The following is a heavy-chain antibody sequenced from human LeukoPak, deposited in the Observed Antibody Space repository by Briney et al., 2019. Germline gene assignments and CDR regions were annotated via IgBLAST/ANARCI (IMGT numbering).Heavy chain of an antibody. V-gene: IGHV4-61*02. CDR3: ARAQYYYGSGSYYEDC. CDR1: GGSISSGSYY. CDR2: IFTSGST. D-gene: IGHD3-10*01. J-gene: IGHJ4*02. Sequence: SETLSLTCTVSGGSISSGSYYWSWIRQPAGKGLEWIGRIFTSGSTHYNPSLKSRITISVDTSKNQFSLKLSSVTAADTAVYYCARAQYYYGSGSYYEDCWGQGTLVTVSS.